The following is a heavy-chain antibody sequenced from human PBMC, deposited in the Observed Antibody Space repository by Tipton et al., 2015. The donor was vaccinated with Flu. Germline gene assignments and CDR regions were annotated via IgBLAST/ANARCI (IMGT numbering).Heavy chain of an antibody. CDR2: IIPISGET. CDR1: GGTFNNFD. V-gene: IGHV1-69*01. D-gene: IGHD3-9*01. Sequence: QLVQSGAEVRKPGSLVKVSCKASGGTFNNFDINWVRQAPGQGLEWMGVIIPISGETNYAQKLQGRVTITADESTSTAYMELSSLRSEDTAVYYCARGNYDILTGYRFESWGQGTLVTVSS. J-gene: IGHJ5*01. CDR3: ARGNYDILTGYRFES.